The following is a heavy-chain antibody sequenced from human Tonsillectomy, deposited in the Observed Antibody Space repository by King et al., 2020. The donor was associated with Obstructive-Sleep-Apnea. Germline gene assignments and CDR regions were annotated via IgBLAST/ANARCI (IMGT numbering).Heavy chain of an antibody. CDR2: INHSGST. Sequence: VQLQQWGAGLLKPSETLSLTCAVYGRSFSGYYWSWIRQPPGKGLEWIGEINHSGSTNYNPSLKSRVTISVDTSKNQFSLKLSSVTAADTAVYYCARWLDGGNANFDYWGQGTLVTVSS. J-gene: IGHJ4*02. CDR3: ARWLDGGNANFDY. D-gene: IGHD4-23*01. CDR1: GRSFSGYY. V-gene: IGHV4-34*01.